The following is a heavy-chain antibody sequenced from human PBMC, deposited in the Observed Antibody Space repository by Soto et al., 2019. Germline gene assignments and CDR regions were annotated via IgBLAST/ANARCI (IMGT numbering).Heavy chain of an antibody. CDR1: GYTFTSYG. CDR2: ISAHNDNT. Sequence: QVHLVQSGAEVRKPGASVKVSCKGSGYTFTSYGIAWVRQAPGQGLEWMGWISAHNDNTNYAQKVQGRVTVTRDTSTSTAYMELRNLISDDTAVYYCARGRYGDYWGQGAVVTVSS. CDR3: ARGRYGDY. V-gene: IGHV1-18*01. J-gene: IGHJ4*02. D-gene: IGHD1-1*01.